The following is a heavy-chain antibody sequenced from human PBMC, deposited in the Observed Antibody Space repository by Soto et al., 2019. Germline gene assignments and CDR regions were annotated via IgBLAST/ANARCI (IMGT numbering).Heavy chain of an antibody. V-gene: IGHV4-31*03. CDR2: IYYCGGT. J-gene: IGHJ1*01. CDR1: GGFISSGGSY. D-gene: IGHD5-12*01. Sequence: QVQLQESGPGLVKPSQTLSLTCTVSGGFISSGGSYWSWIRQHPGKGLEWIGYIYYCGGTYYNPYLNSRLTISVDTSNNQFSLKLSSVTAADTAVYYCASGVATIWEYFQHWGQGTLVTVSS. CDR3: ASGVATIWEYFQH.